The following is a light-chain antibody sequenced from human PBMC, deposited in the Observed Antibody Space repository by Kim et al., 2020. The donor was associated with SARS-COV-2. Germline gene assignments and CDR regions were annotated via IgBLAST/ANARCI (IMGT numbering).Light chain of an antibody. CDR2: AVS. Sequence: VSPGERPTHSCRAGQSGCINLAWYQQKPGHPPRLLIYAVSTRATSIPARFIGSGSVTEFTLTICGLQSEDFAVYYCQHYINWPADTFGQGTKLEI. J-gene: IGKJ2*01. V-gene: IGKV3-15*01. CDR1: QSGCIN. CDR3: QHYINWPADT.